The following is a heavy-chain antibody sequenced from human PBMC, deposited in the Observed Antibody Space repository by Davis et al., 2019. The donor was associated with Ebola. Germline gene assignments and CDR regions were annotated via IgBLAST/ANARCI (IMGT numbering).Heavy chain of an antibody. CDR2: ISAYNGNT. CDR1: GYTFTSYG. CDR3: ARGYSPKCRGGDCVNDF. J-gene: IGHJ4*02. V-gene: IGHV1-18*01. Sequence: ASVKVSCKASGYTFTSYGISWVRQAPGQGLEWMGWISAYNGNTNYAQKLQGRLTMTRNPSTTTAYMELRSLRIDDTAIYYCARGYSPKCRGGDCVNDFWGQGTKVTVSS. D-gene: IGHD2-21*01.